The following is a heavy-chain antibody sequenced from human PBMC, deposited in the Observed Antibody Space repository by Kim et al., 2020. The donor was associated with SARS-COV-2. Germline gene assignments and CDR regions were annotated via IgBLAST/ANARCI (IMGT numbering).Heavy chain of an antibody. D-gene: IGHD3-22*01. J-gene: IGHJ4*02. V-gene: IGHV3-23*01. CDR3: AKQWPYYYDSSGSTPFDY. Sequence: KGRFTISRDNSKNTLYLQMNSLRAEDTAVYYCAKQWPYYYDSSGSTPFDYWGQGTLVTVSS.